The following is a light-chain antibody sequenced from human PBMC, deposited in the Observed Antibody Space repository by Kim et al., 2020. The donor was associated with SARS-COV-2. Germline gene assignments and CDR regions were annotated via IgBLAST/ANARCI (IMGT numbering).Light chain of an antibody. J-gene: IGLJ3*02. CDR1: TGAVTSGHY. CDR2: DTS. CDR3: LLSYSGAGPNWV. V-gene: IGLV7-46*01. Sequence: QAVVTQEPSLTVSPGGTVTLTCGSSTGAVTSGHYPYWFQQKPGQAPRTLIYDTSNKHSWTPARFSGSLLGGKAALTLSGAQPEDEAEYYCLLSYSGAGPNWVFGGGTQLTVL.